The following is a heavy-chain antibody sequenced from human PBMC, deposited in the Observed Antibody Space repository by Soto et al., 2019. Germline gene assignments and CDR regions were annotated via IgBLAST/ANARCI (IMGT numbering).Heavy chain of an antibody. Sequence: NPSEPLSPTCTVSGDSVTNYFWSWMRQPPGKGLEWIGHMYHGGRTNYSPSLKSRVTMSLDSSRNQFSLHLNSVTPADTAVYFCAREPGYCTNGVCPIFDFWGQGHLGTVS. CDR3: AREPGYCTNGVCPIFDF. D-gene: IGHD2-8*01. V-gene: IGHV4-59*02. J-gene: IGHJ4*02. CDR2: MYHGGRT. CDR1: GDSVTNYF.